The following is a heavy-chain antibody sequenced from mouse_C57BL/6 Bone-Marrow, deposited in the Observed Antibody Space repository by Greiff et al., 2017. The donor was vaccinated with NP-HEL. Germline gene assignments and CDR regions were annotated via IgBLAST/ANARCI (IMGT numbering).Heavy chain of an antibody. J-gene: IGHJ1*03. D-gene: IGHD1-1*01. CDR3: ARGPYGSGGYFDV. V-gene: IGHV2-9-1*01. CDR1: GFSLTSYA. CDR2: IWTGGGT. Sequence: QVHVKQSGPGLVAPSQSLSITCTVSGFSLTSYAISWVRQPPGKGLEWLGVIWTGGGTNYNSAFQSRLIISKDNSKSQVFLKMNSLQTDDTARYYCARGPYGSGGYFDVWGTGTTVTVSS.